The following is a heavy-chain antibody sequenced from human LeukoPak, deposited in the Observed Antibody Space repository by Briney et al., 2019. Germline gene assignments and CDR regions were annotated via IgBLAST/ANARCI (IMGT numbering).Heavy chain of an antibody. CDR2: IYYSGST. J-gene: IGHJ4*02. CDR1: GGSISSYY. D-gene: IGHD5-18*01. Sequence: SETLSLTCTVSGGSISSYYWSWLRQPPGKGLEWIGYIYYSGSTNYNPSLKSRVTISVDTSKNQFSLKLSSVTAADTAVYYCARGGTWIQLWFFYYWGQVTLVTVSS. V-gene: IGHV4-59*01. CDR3: ARGGTWIQLWFFYY.